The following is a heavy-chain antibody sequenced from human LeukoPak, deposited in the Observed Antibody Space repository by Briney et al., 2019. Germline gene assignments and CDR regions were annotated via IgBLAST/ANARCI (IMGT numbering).Heavy chain of an antibody. CDR3: AKDIYYDSSGWPLGY. CDR2: ISGSGGST. CDR1: GFTFSSYA. J-gene: IGHJ4*02. V-gene: IGHV3-23*01. D-gene: IGHD3-22*01. Sequence: PGGSLRLSCAASGFTFSSYAMSWVRQAQGKGLGWVSAISGSGGSTYYADSVKGRFTISRDNSKNTLYLQMNSLRAEDTAVYYCAKDIYYDSSGWPLGYWGQGTLVTVSS.